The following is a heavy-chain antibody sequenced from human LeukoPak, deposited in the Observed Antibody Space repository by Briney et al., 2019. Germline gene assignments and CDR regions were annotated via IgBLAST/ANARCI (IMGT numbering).Heavy chain of an antibody. D-gene: IGHD2-8*01. Sequence: GGPLRLSCAASGFAFSSYGISWVRQAPGKGLEWVSGIGGTGFGTYYADSVRGRLTISRDNSRNTLYLQMISLRPEDTAVYYCAKDTSIGKYCTNGVCSPFDYWGQGTLVTVSS. CDR3: AKDTSIGKYCTNGVCSPFDY. V-gene: IGHV3-23*01. J-gene: IGHJ4*02. CDR1: GFAFSSYG. CDR2: IGGTGFGT.